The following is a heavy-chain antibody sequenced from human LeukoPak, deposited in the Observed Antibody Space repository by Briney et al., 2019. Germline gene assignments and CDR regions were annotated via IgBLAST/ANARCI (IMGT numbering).Heavy chain of an antibody. CDR2: INPNSGGT. J-gene: IGHJ4*02. Sequence: GASVKVSCKASGYTFTGYYMHWVRQAPGQGLEWMGWINPNSGGTNYAQKFQGRVTMTRNTSISTAYMELSSLRSEDTAVYYCATEDEGAAAGMYYWGQGTLVTVSS. CDR1: GYTFTGYY. CDR3: ATEDEGAAAGMYY. V-gene: IGHV1-2*02. D-gene: IGHD6-13*01.